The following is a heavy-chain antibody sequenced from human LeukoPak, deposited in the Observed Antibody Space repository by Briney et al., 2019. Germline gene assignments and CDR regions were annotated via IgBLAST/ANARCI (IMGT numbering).Heavy chain of an antibody. CDR2: ISSNGGST. D-gene: IGHD3-3*01. V-gene: IGHV3-23*01. CDR1: GFTFSNFA. Sequence: AGGSLRLSCATSGFTFSNFAMNWVRQAPGKGLEWVSVISSNGGSTYYADSVKGRFTISRDNSKNTLYLQMNSLRAEDTAVYYCARAPHYDPPIDWGQGSLVTVSS. J-gene: IGHJ4*02. CDR3: ARAPHYDPPID.